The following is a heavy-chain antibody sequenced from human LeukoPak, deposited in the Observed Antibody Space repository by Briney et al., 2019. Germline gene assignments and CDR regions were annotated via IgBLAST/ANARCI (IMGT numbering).Heavy chain of an antibody. Sequence: PGGSLRLSCEASGFSFSSYWMSWVRQAPGKGPEWVANIKQDESEKYSVDSVKGRFTISRDNAKNSLYLQMKNLRADDTALYYCARLSAYYYGSYFYNYMDVWGKGTTVTVSS. CDR1: GFSFSSYW. CDR3: ARLSAYYYGSYFYNYMDV. CDR2: IKQDESEK. D-gene: IGHD3-10*01. V-gene: IGHV3-7*01. J-gene: IGHJ6*03.